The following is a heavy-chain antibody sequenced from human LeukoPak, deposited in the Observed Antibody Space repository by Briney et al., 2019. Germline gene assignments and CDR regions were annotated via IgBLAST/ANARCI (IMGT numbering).Heavy chain of an antibody. CDR3: ARVLYYDSSGSFGY. Sequence: GGSLRLSCAASGFTVSSNYMSWVRQAPGKGLEWVSYISSSSSTIYYADSVKGRFTISRDNAKNSLYLQMNSLRAEDTAVYYCARVLYYDSSGSFGYWGQGTLVTVSS. CDR1: GFTVSSNY. V-gene: IGHV3-48*01. D-gene: IGHD3-22*01. CDR2: ISSSSSTI. J-gene: IGHJ4*02.